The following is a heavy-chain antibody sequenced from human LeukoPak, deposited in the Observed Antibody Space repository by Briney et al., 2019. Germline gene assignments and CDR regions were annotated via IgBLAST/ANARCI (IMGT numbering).Heavy chain of an antibody. CDR1: GFTFSSYS. CDR3: ARGPYTNGHYFDY. V-gene: IGHV3-21*01. CDR2: ISSSSSYI. Sequence: GGSLRLSCAASGFTFSSYSMNWVRQAPGKGLEWVSSISSSSSYIYYADSVKGRFTISRDNAKNSLYLQMNSLRAEDTAVYYCARGPYTNGHYFDYWGQGTLATVSS. D-gene: IGHD6-19*01. J-gene: IGHJ4*02.